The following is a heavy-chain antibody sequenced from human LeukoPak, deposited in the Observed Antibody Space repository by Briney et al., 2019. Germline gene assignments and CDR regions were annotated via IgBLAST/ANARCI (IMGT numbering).Heavy chain of an antibody. CDR3: ARPRSRVTIAFDI. CDR2: IIPIFGTA. CDR1: GGTFSSYA. V-gene: IGHV1-69*05. D-gene: IGHD4-17*01. J-gene: IGHJ3*02. Sequence: ASVKVSCKASGGTFSSYAISWLRQARGQGLEWMGGIIPIFGTANYAQKFQGRVTITTDESTSTAYMELSSLRSEDTAVYYCARPRSRVTIAFDIWGQGTMVTVSS.